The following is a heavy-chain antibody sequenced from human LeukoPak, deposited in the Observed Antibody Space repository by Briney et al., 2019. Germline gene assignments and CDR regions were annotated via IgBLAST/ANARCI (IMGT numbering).Heavy chain of an antibody. J-gene: IGHJ4*02. CDR2: IYSSGST. D-gene: IGHD6-6*01. CDR1: GGSINSFY. Sequence: SETLSLICTVSGGSINSFYWTWIRQPAGKGLEWIGRIYSSGSTNFNPSLKSRVTMSVDTSKNQFSLRLSSVTAADTAAYFCARENWRSKSIDFDSWGQGTLVTVSS. CDR3: ARENWRSKSIDFDS. V-gene: IGHV4-4*07.